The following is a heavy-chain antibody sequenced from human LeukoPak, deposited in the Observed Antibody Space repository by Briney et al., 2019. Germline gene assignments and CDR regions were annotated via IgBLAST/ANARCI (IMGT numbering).Heavy chain of an antibody. CDR3: ARDEVVVVPAAIWDY. J-gene: IGHJ4*02. V-gene: IGHV3-7*01. Sequence: SGGSLRLSCAASGFTFSSYWMSWVRQAPGKGLEWVANIKQGGSEKYYVDSVKGRFTISRDNAKNSLYLQMNSLRAEDTAVYYCARDEVVVVPAAIWDYWGQGTLVTVSS. CDR2: IKQGGSEK. D-gene: IGHD2-2*02. CDR1: GFTFSSYW.